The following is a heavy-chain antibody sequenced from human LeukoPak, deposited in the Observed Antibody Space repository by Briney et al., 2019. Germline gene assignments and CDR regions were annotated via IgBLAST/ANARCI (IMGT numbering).Heavy chain of an antibody. CDR3: ANESWEP. CDR2: LDGSGGTT. V-gene: IGHV3-23*01. Sequence: GGSLRLSCAASGFTFRNYAMSWVRQAPGKGLEWVSSLDGSGGTTFYADSVKGRFTISRDNSKNTLYLQMNSLRAEDTAVYYCANESWEPWGQGTLVTVSS. D-gene: IGHD1-26*01. J-gene: IGHJ5*02. CDR1: GFTFRNYA.